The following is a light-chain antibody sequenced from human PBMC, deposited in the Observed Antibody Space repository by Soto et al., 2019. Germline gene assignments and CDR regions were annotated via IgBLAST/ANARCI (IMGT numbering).Light chain of an antibody. Sequence: EIVMTQSPATLSLSPGERATLSCRASQSVSSNLAWYQQKPGQAPRLLIYGASTRATGIPARFSGSGSGTEFTLTISSLQSEDFAVYYCQQYNNSPYTFGQGTKLEIK. J-gene: IGKJ2*01. CDR3: QQYNNSPYT. V-gene: IGKV3-15*01. CDR2: GAS. CDR1: QSVSSN.